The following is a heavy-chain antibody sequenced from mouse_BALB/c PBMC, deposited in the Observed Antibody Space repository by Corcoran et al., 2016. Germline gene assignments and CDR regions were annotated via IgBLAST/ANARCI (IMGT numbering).Heavy chain of an antibody. J-gene: IGHJ1*01. CDR2: IDPANGNT. CDR1: GFNIKDTY. V-gene: IGHV14-3*02. CDR3: ARWDWYFDV. Sequence: EVQLQQSGAELVKPGASVKLSCTASGFNIKDTYMHWVKQRPEQGLELIGRIDPANGNTKYDPKFQGKATITADTSSNTAYLQLSSLTSEATAVYYCARWDWYFDVWGAGTTVTVSS.